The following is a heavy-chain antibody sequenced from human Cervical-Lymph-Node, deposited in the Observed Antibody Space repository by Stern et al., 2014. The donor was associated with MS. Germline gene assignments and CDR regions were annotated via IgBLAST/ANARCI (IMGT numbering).Heavy chain of an antibody. Sequence: VQLVESGPGLVKPSQTLSLTCTVSGCSITSGGFHWSWIRQHPGKGLEWIGYFDYSGRTYYNPSLKSRLTISVDTSMNQFSLKLSSVTAADTAVYCCARASFNGDYDLGYFDQWGQGTLVTVSS. CDR1: GCSITSGGFH. V-gene: IGHV4-31*03. J-gene: IGHJ4*02. D-gene: IGHD4-17*01. CDR3: ARASFNGDYDLGYFDQ. CDR2: FDYSGRT.